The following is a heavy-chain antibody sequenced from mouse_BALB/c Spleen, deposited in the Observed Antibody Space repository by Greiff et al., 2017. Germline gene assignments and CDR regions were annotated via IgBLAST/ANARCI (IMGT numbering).Heavy chain of an antibody. D-gene: IGHD1-1*01. Sequence: EVQLVESGGGLVQPGGSLRLSCATSGFTFTDYYMSWVRQPPGKALEWLGFIRNKANGYTTEYSASVKGRFTISRDNAQSILNLQMNTLRAQDSATYYCARDSGYYGSFDYWGQGTTLTVSS. J-gene: IGHJ2*01. CDR2: IRNKANGYTT. CDR3: ARDSGYYGSFDY. V-gene: IGHV7-3*02. CDR1: GFTFTDYY.